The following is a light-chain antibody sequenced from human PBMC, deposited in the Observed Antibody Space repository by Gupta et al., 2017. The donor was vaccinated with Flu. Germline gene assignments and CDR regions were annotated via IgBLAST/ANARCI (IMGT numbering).Light chain of an antibody. CDR2: FGS. V-gene: IGKV2-28*01. Sequence: DIALTQYPVSLPVSPGESASISCRSSRSLLHGNGHNYLDWYLQRPGQSPQLLIYFGSHRASGVPDRFSGSGSGTDFALNSSRVETEDVGTYHCIQNLETHTFGGGTKVEIK. CDR1: RSLLHGNGHNY. J-gene: IGKJ4*01. CDR3: IQNLETHT.